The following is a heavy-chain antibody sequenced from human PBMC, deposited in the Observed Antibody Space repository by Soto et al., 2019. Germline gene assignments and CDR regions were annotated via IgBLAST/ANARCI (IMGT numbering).Heavy chain of an antibody. Sequence: ESGGGVVQPGRSLRLSCVASGFTFSSHGMHWVRQAPGKGLEWVAFIWYDGSNTHYVDSVKGRFTISRDNSKNTLSLQMNSLRAEDTAVYYCARFSDWLLLDYWGQGTLVTVSS. D-gene: IGHD3-3*01. J-gene: IGHJ4*02. CDR2: IWYDGSNT. CDR3: ARFSDWLLLDY. CDR1: GFTFSSHG. V-gene: IGHV3-33*01.